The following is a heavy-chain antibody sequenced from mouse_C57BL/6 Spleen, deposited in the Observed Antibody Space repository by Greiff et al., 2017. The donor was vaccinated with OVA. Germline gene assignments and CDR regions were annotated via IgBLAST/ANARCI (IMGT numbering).Heavy chain of an antibody. CDR2: IDPETGGT. J-gene: IGHJ3*01. Sequence: VKLQQSGAELVRPGASVTLSCKASGYTFTDYEMHWVKQTPVHGLEWIGAIDPETGGTAYNQKFKGKAILTADKSSSTAYMELRSLTSEDSAVYYCTRSPYYYGSSRPGFAYWGQGTLVTVSA. CDR1: GYTFTDYE. D-gene: IGHD1-1*01. V-gene: IGHV1-15*01. CDR3: TRSPYYYGSSRPGFAY.